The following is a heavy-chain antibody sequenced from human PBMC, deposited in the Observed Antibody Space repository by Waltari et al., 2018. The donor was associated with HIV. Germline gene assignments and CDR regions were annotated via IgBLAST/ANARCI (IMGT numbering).Heavy chain of an antibody. CDR3: VRGLGPQKAIKYFFDT. V-gene: IGHV4-61*01. J-gene: IGHJ1*01. Sequence: QVHLQESGPGLVKPSRSMSPTCTVSTGSVNNDFYYWTWVRQAPSKGLEWIGYVYYSGSTNYNPSLKGRVSISIDTSKNQFSLRLSSVTVADTAVYFCVRGLGPQKAIKYFFDTWGQGTLVIVPP. D-gene: IGHD3-9*01. CDR2: VYYSGST. CDR1: TGSVNNDFYY.